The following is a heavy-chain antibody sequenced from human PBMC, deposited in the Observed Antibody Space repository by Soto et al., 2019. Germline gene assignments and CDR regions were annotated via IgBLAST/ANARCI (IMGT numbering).Heavy chain of an antibody. V-gene: IGHV4-39*01. CDR3: VSQRTSVLTQAYFDY. Sequence: LSLTCTVSGGSVSNSNYYWGWIRQSPGKGLEWIGSVYYRGRSYSKSSVKSRVTISVDTSKNQFSLNLNSVTASDTAVYFCVSQRTSVLTQAYFDYWGPGALVTVS. CDR2: VYYRGRS. J-gene: IGHJ4*02. D-gene: IGHD2-8*01. CDR1: GGSVSNSNYY.